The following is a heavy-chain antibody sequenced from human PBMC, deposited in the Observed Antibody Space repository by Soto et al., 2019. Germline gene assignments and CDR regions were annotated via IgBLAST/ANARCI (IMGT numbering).Heavy chain of an antibody. CDR3: ARRYGSAFEF. V-gene: IGHV4-59*01. CDR2: IYYSGST. Sequence: QVQLQESGPGLVKPSETLSLTCTVSGGSISSYYWSWIRQPPGKGLEWIGYIYYSGSTNYNPSLTSRVTISVDTSKTPSSLKLTPVTAADTAVYFCARRYGSAFEFWGQGTMVTVSS. D-gene: IGHD3-10*01. J-gene: IGHJ3*01. CDR1: GGSISSYY.